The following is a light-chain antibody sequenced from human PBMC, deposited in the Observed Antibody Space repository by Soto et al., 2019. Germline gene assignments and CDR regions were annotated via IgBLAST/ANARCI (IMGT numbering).Light chain of an antibody. Sequence: QSALTQPASVSGSPGQSIAISCTGTSSDVGGYDFVSWYQQHPGKAPKLIIYDVKLWPSGVSNRFSGSKSGNTASLTISGLQAEDEADYYCSSYSCSSTRVVFGGGTKRTVL. V-gene: IGLV2-14*03. CDR3: SSYSCSSTRVV. CDR2: DVK. J-gene: IGLJ2*01. CDR1: SSDVGGYDF.